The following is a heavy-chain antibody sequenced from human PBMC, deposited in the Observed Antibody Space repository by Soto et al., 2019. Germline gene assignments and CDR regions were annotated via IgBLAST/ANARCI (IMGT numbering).Heavy chain of an antibody. CDR2: VGSDT. J-gene: IGHJ1*01. V-gene: IGHV1-46*01. D-gene: IGHD4-17*01. Sequence: GASVKVSCKASGYSFTTYYMHWVRQAPGQGLEWMAIVGSDTTYAQKFQGRVTMTRDTSTSTVYMELTSLRSEDTAVYYCARGFAYGFEYFQHWGQGTLVTVSS. CDR1: GYSFTTYY. CDR3: ARGFAYGFEYFQH.